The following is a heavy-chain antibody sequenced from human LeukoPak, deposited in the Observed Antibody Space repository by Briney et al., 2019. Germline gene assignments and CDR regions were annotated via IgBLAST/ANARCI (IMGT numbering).Heavy chain of an antibody. Sequence: SETLSLTCTVSGGSISSYYWSWIRQPPGKGLEWIGYIYYSGSTNYNPSLKSRVTISVATSKNQFSLKLSSVTAADTAVYYCARGRYFDWSESAAFDIWGQGTMVTVSS. D-gene: IGHD3-9*01. J-gene: IGHJ3*02. CDR1: GGSISSYY. CDR3: ARGRYFDWSESAAFDI. CDR2: IYYSGST. V-gene: IGHV4-59*01.